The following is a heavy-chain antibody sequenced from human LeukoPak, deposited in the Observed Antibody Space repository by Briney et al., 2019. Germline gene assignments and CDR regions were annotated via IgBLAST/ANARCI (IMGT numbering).Heavy chain of an antibody. CDR1: GFTFSNAW. D-gene: IGHD2-2*01. J-gene: IGHJ6*03. V-gene: IGHV3-15*01. Sequence: GGSLRLSCAASGFTFSNAWMSWVRQAPGKGLEWVGRIKSKTDGGTTDYAAPVKGRFTISRDDSKNTLYLQMNSLKTEDTAVYYCTTEYQLPPYYYYYMDVWGKGTTVTVSS. CDR3: TTEYQLPPYYYYYMDV. CDR2: IKSKTDGGTT.